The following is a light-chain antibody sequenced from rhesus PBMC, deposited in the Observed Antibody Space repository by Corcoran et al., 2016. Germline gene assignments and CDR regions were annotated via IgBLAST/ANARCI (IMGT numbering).Light chain of an antibody. CDR1: QGISRY. V-gene: IGKV1-25*01. J-gene: IGKJ4*01. Sequence: DIQMTQSPSSLSASVGDRVTITCRASQGISRYLAWYQQKTGKDPKNQIYKASTLQSGVPSRFTGSGAGTDFTLTISRLQPADCATDYCQQRNSYPLTFGGGTKVEIK. CDR3: QQRNSYPLT. CDR2: KAS.